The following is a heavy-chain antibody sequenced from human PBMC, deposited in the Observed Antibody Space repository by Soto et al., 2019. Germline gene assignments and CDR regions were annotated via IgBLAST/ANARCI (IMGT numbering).Heavy chain of an antibody. CDR3: AREGVGYSYGNFDY. J-gene: IGHJ4*02. D-gene: IGHD5-18*01. CDR2: INSDGSST. Sequence: GGSLRLSCAASGFTFSRYWMHWVRQAPGKGLVWVSRINSDGSSTFSADSVKGRFTISRDNAENTLYLQMNSLRAEDTAVYYCAREGVGYSYGNFDYWGQGTLVTVS. CDR1: GFTFSRYW. V-gene: IGHV3-74*01.